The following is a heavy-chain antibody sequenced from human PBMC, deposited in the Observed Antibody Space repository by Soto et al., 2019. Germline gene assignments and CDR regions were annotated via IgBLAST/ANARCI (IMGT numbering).Heavy chain of an antibody. Sequence: SETLSLTCTVSGAALSGGGYFYTWVRQPPGKGLEWLGYIYYSGGTNYNPSLKSRVTISLDKSKSQFSLRLISVTAADTAVYYCTREQSDDNYFDPWGQGTLVTVSS. D-gene: IGHD6-19*01. J-gene: IGHJ5*02. CDR2: IYYSGGT. CDR3: TREQSDDNYFDP. CDR1: GAALSGGGYF. V-gene: IGHV4-61*08.